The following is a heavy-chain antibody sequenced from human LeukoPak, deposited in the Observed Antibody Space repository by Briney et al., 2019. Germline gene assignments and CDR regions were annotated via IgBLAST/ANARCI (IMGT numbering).Heavy chain of an antibody. CDR1: GFTFSSYA. Sequence: GGSLRLSCAASGFTFSSYAMSWVRQAPGKGLEWVSAISGSGGSTYYADSVKGRFTISRDNSKNTLYLQMNSLRAEDTAVYYCARDHNLAVAGSTEDYWGQGTLVTVSS. CDR2: ISGSGGST. V-gene: IGHV3-23*01. J-gene: IGHJ4*02. CDR3: ARDHNLAVAGSTEDY. D-gene: IGHD6-19*01.